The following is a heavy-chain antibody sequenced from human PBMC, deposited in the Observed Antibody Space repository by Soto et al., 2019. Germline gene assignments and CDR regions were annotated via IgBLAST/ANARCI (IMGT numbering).Heavy chain of an antibody. CDR1: GGTFSSYA. CDR3: ARTAPMDAGDKYYYDF. V-gene: IGHV1-69*13. D-gene: IGHD3-16*01. Sequence: SVKVSCKASGGTFSSYAISWVRQAPGQGLEWMGGIIPIFGTANYAQKFQGRVTITADESTNTVYMDLRSLTSEDTAIYYCARTAPMDAGDKYYYDFWGQGALVTVSS. J-gene: IGHJ4*02. CDR2: IIPIFGTA.